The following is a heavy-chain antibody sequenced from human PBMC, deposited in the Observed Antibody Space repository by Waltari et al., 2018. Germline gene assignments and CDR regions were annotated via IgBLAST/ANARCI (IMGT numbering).Heavy chain of an antibody. Sequence: EVQLVESGGGLIQPGGSLTLSCAASGCTVSSNYLSWVRQAPGKGLDWVSVIYRGGSTYYADSVKGRFTISRDNSKNTLYLQMNSLRAEDTAVYYCARIRGYSYGYSDYWGQGTLVTVSS. V-gene: IGHV3-53*01. CDR2: IYRGGST. J-gene: IGHJ4*02. CDR3: ARIRGYSYGYSDY. CDR1: GCTVSSNY. D-gene: IGHD5-18*01.